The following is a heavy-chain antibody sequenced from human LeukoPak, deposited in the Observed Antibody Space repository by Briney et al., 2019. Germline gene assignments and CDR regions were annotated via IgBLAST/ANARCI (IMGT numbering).Heavy chain of an antibody. J-gene: IGHJ5*02. V-gene: IGHV1-2*02. D-gene: IGHD2-15*01. Sequence: ASVKVSCKASGYTFTGYYMHWVRLAPGQGREWMGWINPNSGGTNYAQKFQGRVTMTRDTSISTAYMELSRLRSDDTAVYYCARQFIHCSGGSCHTHWFDPWGQGTLVTVSS. CDR2: INPNSGGT. CDR1: GYTFTGYY. CDR3: ARQFIHCSGGSCHTHWFDP.